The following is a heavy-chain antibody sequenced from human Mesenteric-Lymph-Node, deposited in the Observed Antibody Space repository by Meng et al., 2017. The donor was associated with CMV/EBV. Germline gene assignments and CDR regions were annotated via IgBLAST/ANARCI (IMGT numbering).Heavy chain of an antibody. Sequence: ASVKVSCKASGYTFTSYNMHWVRQAPGQGLEWLGIINPNDGSTFSAQKFQGRVTMTRDTSTSTVYMELSSLRSDDTAVYYCARGVPAAIRYFQHWGQGTLVTVSS. CDR2: INPNDGST. CDR3: ARGVPAAIRYFQH. CDR1: GYTFTSYN. V-gene: IGHV1-46*01. D-gene: IGHD2-2*02. J-gene: IGHJ1*01.